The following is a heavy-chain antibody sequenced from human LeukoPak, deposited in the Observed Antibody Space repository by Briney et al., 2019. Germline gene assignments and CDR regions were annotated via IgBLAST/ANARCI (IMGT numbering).Heavy chain of an antibody. CDR3: ARGDPREVRYFDWLFDY. CDR2: IYYSGST. D-gene: IGHD3-9*01. J-gene: IGHJ4*02. Sequence: SETLSLTCTVSGGSISSGGYYWSWIRQHPGKGLEWIGYIYYSGSTYYNPSLKSRVTISVDTSKNQFSLKLSSVTAADTAVYYCARGDPREVRYFDWLFDYWGQETLVTVSS. CDR1: GGSISSGGYY. V-gene: IGHV4-31*03.